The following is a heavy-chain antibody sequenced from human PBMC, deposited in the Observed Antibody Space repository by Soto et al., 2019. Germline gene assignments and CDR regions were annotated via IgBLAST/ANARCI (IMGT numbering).Heavy chain of an antibody. V-gene: IGHV3-73*01. Sequence: GGSLRLSCAASVFTFSGSAMHWVRQASGKGLEWVGRIRSKANSYATAYAASVKGRFTISRDDSKNTAYLQMNSLKTEDTAVYYCTRQVYNILTGYYNARLDYWGQGTLVTVSS. D-gene: IGHD3-9*01. J-gene: IGHJ4*02. CDR1: VFTFSGSA. CDR3: TRQVYNILTGYYNARLDY. CDR2: IRSKANSYAT.